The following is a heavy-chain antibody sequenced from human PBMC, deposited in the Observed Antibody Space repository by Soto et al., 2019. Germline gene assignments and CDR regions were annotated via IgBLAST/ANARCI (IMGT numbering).Heavy chain of an antibody. V-gene: IGHV4-39*02. J-gene: IGHJ4*02. D-gene: IGHD3-10*01. CDR2: VYYSGSA. CDR3: ARRPLVRGIIPYYFDY. Sequence: QLQLLESGPGLVKPSETLSLTCTVSGGSVSHNSYYWGWIRQPPGKRLEWIGSVYYSGSAYYNPSLKSRLTISLDTSMNPFSLKLSSVTAADTAIYYCARRPLVRGIIPYYFDYWGQGTLVTVSS. CDR1: GGSVSHNSYY.